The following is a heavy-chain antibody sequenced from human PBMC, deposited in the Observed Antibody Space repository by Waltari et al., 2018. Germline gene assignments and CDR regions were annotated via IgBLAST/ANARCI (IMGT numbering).Heavy chain of an antibody. D-gene: IGHD3-9*01. V-gene: IGHV3-23*01. CDR3: GTCEGAGYHVDYFDY. J-gene: IGHJ4*02. Sequence: EVVFLESGGGLVQPGGALRLSCAASGLTFGSHAMSWVHQAPGRGLELVAGITGSGSRTYYSESVKGRFTISRDNSKNTLFLQMNSLRAEDTAVYYCGTCEGAGYHVDYFDYWGQGPLVTVSS. CDR1: GLTFGSHA. CDR2: ITGSGSRT.